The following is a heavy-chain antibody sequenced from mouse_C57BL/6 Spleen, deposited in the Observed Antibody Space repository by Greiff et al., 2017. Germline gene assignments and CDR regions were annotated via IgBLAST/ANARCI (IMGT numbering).Heavy chain of an antibody. Sequence: EVQLQQSGAELVRPGASVKLSCTASGFNIKDYYMHWVKQRPEKGLEWIGRIDPEGGDTEYAPKFQGKATMTAETSSNTAYLQLSSLTSEDTAVYYCTTWSYGSTYWYFDVWGTGTTVTVSS. J-gene: IGHJ1*03. CDR3: TTWSYGSTYWYFDV. V-gene: IGHV14-1*01. CDR1: GFNIKDYY. CDR2: IDPEGGDT. D-gene: IGHD1-1*01.